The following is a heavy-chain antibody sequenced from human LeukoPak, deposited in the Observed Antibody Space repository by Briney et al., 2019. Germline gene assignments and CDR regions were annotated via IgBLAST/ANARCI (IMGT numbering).Heavy chain of an antibody. D-gene: IGHD3-3*01. J-gene: IGHJ3*02. V-gene: IGHV4-59*01. Sequence: SETLSLTCTVFGGSISSYYWSWIRQPPGKGLEWIGYIYYSGSTNYNPSLKSRVTISVDTSKNQFSLKLSSVTAADTAVYYCARPRGVVDAFDIWGQGTMVTVSS. CDR2: IYYSGST. CDR1: GGSISSYY. CDR3: ARPRGVVDAFDI.